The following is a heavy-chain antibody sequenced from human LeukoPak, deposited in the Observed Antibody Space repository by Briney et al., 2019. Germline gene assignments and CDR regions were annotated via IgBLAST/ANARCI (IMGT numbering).Heavy chain of an antibody. V-gene: IGHV5-51*01. CDR2: IYPGDSDT. CDR3: ARRSIVGAYYFDY. D-gene: IGHD1-26*01. CDR1: GSSFTSYW. J-gene: IGHJ4*02. Sequence: GASLKISCKGSGSSFTSYWIGWVRQMPGKGLEWRGIIYPGDSDTRYSPSFQGQVTISAAKSISTAYLQWSSLKASDTAMYYCARRSIVGAYYFDYWGQGTLVTVSS.